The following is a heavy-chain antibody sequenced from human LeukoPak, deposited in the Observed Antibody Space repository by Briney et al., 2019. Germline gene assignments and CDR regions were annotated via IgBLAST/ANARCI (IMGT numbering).Heavy chain of an antibody. CDR2: LKSRGSGGTA. J-gene: IGHJ5*02. CDR1: GFTFSTFG. V-gene: IGHV3-15*01. D-gene: IGHD1-1*01. Sequence: GGSLRLSCVASGFTFSTFGMSWVRQAPGKGLEWVGRLKSRGSGGTADYSAPVKGRFTVSRDDSQNTLYLQMNSLTIEDTAVYFCSWELDVSFGRRLEHWGQGTLVTVAS. CDR3: SWELDVSFGRRLEH.